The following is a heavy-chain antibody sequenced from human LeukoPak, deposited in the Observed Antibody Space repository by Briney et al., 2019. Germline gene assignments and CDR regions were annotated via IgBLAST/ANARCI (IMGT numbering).Heavy chain of an antibody. D-gene: IGHD3-3*01. CDR1: GGSISSSSYY. Sequence: PSETLSLTCTVSGGSISSSSYYWGWIRQPPGKGLEWIGSIYYSGSTYYNPSLKSRVTISVDTSKNQFSLKLSSVTAADTAVYYCARGRGGYYTFQSYYYYMDVWGKGTTVTVSS. CDR2: IYYSGST. J-gene: IGHJ6*03. V-gene: IGHV4-39*07. CDR3: ARGRGGYYTFQSYYYYMDV.